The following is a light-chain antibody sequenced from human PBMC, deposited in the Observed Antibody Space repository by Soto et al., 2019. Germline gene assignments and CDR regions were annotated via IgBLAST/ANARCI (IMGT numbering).Light chain of an antibody. CDR3: AAWDDSLSGVV. CDR1: SSNIGSNY. Sequence: QSVLTQPPSASGTPGQRVTISCSGSSSNIGSNYVYWYQQLPGTAPKLLIYRNNQGPSGVPDRFSGSKSGTSASLAISGIRSEDEADYYCAAWDDSLSGVVFGGGTKVTVL. V-gene: IGLV1-47*01. J-gene: IGLJ2*01. CDR2: RNN.